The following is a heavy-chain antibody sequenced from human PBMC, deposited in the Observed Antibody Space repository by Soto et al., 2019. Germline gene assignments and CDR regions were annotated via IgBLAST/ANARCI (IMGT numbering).Heavy chain of an antibody. V-gene: IGHV5-51*01. CDR2: IYPGDCYT. CDR3: AKHNGSPGSYFGMDV. J-gene: IGHJ6*02. Sequence: GESLKISCKGSGYSFSRHWINWVRQMPGKGLEWMGIIYPGDCYTRYSPAFQGQVTNSADKSISSAYLLWRSREASDTAMYYWAKHNGSPGSYFGMDVWGQGTTVTVSS. CDR1: GYSFSRHW. D-gene: IGHD2-8*01.